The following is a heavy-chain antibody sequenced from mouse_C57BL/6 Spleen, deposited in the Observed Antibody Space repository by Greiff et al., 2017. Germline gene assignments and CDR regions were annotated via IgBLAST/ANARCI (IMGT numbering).Heavy chain of an antibody. CDR1: GYTFTDYY. V-gene: IGHV1-75*01. CDR3: ARNLYYDYDEGYAMDY. D-gene: IGHD2-4*01. CDR2: IFPGSGST. J-gene: IGHJ4*01. Sequence: VKLQESGPELVKPGASVKISCKASGYTFTDYYINWVKQRPGQGLEWIGWIFPGSGSTYYNEKFKGKATLTVDKSSSTAYMLLSSLTSEDSAVYFCARNLYYDYDEGYAMDYWGQGTSVTVSS.